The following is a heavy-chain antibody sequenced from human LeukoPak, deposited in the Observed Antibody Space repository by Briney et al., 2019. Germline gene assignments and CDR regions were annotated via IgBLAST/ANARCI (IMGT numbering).Heavy chain of an antibody. CDR1: GFTFSSYG. CDR3: AKAGDSSGYYDFDY. J-gene: IGHJ4*02. V-gene: IGHV3-23*01. CDR2: ISGSGGST. Sequence: GGSLRLSCAASGFTFSSYGMSWVRQAPGKGLEWFSAISGSGGSTYYADSVKGRFTISRDNSKNTLYLQMNSLRAEDTAVYYCAKAGDSSGYYDFDYWGQGTLVTVPS. D-gene: IGHD3-22*01.